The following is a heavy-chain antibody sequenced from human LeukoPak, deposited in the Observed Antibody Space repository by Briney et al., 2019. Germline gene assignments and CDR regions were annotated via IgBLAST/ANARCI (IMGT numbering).Heavy chain of an antibody. V-gene: IGHV4-39*01. CDR1: GASISGGTYY. D-gene: IGHD1-26*01. CDR2: IYYTGST. J-gene: IGHJ4*02. CDR3: ARRGGSGRAFDY. Sequence: SETLSLNCSVSGASISGGTYYWGWLRQPPGKGLEWIGSIYYTGSTYDNPSLKSRVTISVDTSKNQFSLKLSSVTAADTAVYYCARRGGSGRAFDYWGQGTLVTVSS.